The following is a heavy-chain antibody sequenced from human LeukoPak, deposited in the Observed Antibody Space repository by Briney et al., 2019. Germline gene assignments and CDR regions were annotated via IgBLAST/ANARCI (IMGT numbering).Heavy chain of an antibody. V-gene: IGHV4-59*08. CDR3: ARRFYDSSGYYYTYRYFDL. J-gene: IGHJ2*01. CDR1: GGSISSYY. Sequence: SETLSLTCTVSGGSISSYYWSWIRQPPGKGLEWIGYIYYSGSTNYNPSLKSRVTISVDTSKNQFSLKLSSVTAADTAVYYCARRFYDSSGYYYTYRYFDLWGRGTLVTVSS. CDR2: IYYSGST. D-gene: IGHD3-22*01.